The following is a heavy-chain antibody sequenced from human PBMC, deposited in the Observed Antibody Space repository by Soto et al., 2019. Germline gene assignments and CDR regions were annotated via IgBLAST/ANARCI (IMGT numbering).Heavy chain of an antibody. CDR1: GFSLSTSGVG. CDR3: ARTYGDYFSAPMKFDY. J-gene: IGHJ4*02. Sequence: QITLKESGPTLVKPTQTLTLTCTFSGFSLSTSGVGVGWIRQPPGKALEWLALIYWDDDKRYSPSLKSRLTITNDTSKNQVVLTMTNMDPVDTATYYCARTYGDYFSAPMKFDYWGQGTLVTVSS. D-gene: IGHD4-17*01. CDR2: IYWDDDK. V-gene: IGHV2-5*02.